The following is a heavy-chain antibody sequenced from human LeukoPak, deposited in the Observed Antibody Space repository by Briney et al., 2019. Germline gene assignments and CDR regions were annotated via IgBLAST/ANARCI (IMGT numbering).Heavy chain of an antibody. J-gene: IGHJ4*02. V-gene: IGHV5-51*01. CDR3: ARGLYCSGGSCRFDY. D-gene: IGHD2-15*01. CDR2: IYPGDSDI. Sequence: GAPLQISSEGSGYFFTSSWIGWVRPLPGKGLEWMGIIYPGDSDIRYSPSFQGQVTISADKSITTAYLQWSSLKASDTAIYYCARGLYCSGGSCRFDYWGQGTLVTVSS. CDR1: GYFFTSSW.